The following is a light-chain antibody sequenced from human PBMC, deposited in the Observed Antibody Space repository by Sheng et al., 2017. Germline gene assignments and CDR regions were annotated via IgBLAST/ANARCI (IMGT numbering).Light chain of an antibody. J-gene: IGKJ1*01. CDR3: QQSYGSTWT. Sequence: DIQMTQSPSSLSASVGDRVTITCRASQSVSTYLIWYQQKPGKAPKLLIYGVSRLQSGVPSRFSGSGSGTDFSLTISSLQPEDFATYYCQQSYGSTWTFGQGTKVDLK. V-gene: IGKV1-39*01. CDR2: GVS. CDR1: QSVSTY.